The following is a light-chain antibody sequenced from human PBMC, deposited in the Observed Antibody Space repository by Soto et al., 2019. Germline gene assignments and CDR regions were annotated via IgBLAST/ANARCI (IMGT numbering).Light chain of an antibody. J-gene: IGKJ1*01. Sequence: DIVMTQSPDSLAVSRGERATFNCKSSQSILDRSKNKYYLAWYQQKSGQPPKLLIYWASLREPGVPDRFTGSGSGTDFTLTISSLQAEDVAVYYCQQYFTSPWTFGQGTKVEI. CDR3: QQYFTSPWT. CDR2: WAS. V-gene: IGKV4-1*01. CDR1: QSILDRSKNKYY.